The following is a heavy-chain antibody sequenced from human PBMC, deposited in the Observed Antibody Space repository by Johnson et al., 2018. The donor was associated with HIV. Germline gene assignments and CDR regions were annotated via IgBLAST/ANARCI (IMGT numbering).Heavy chain of an antibody. V-gene: IGHV3-30*02. J-gene: IGHJ3*02. CDR2: IRYDGSNK. CDR1: GFTFSSYG. Sequence: VQLVESGGGVVQPGGSLRLSCAASGFTFSSYGMHWVRQAPGKGLEWVAFIRYDGSNKYYADSVKGRFTISRDNSKNTLYLQMSRLRAEDTAVYYCAKDSITMELGALDIWGQGTMVTVSS. D-gene: IGHD3-10*01. CDR3: AKDSITMELGALDI.